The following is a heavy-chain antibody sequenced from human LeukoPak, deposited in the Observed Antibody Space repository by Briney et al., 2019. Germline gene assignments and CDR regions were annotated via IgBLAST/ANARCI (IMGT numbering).Heavy chain of an antibody. V-gene: IGHV4-34*01. D-gene: IGHD3-22*01. Sequence: SETLSLTCAVYGGSFSPYYWSWIRQPPGKGLEWIGEINHSGSTNYNPSLKSRVTISVDTSKNQFSLKLSSVTAADTAVYYCARHMRLFWYFQHWGQGTLVTVSS. CDR2: INHSGST. CDR1: GGSFSPYY. J-gene: IGHJ1*01. CDR3: ARHMRLFWYFQH.